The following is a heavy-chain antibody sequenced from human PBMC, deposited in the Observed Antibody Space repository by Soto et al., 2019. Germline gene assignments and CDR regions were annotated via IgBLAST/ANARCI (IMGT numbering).Heavy chain of an antibody. CDR3: ARDLWVEPELYYYGMDV. CDR2: IFYSGTT. J-gene: IGHJ6*02. CDR1: GDSISSADYY. D-gene: IGHD1-26*01. Sequence: PSETLSLTCTVSGDSISSADYYWGWIRQTPGKGLEWIGHIFYSGTTYYNPSLKSRLTISVDTSKNHFSLRLTSVTAADTAVYYCARDLWVEPELYYYGMDVWGQGTTVTSP. V-gene: IGHV4-30-4*01.